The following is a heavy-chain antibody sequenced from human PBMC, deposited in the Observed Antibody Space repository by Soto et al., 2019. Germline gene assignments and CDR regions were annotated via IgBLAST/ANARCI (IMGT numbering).Heavy chain of an antibody. J-gene: IGHJ4*01. CDR1: GYTFSNYG. Sequence: ASVKFSCKASGYTFSNYGIKWVRQAPGQVLEWVVWITTYNGNRHYXXKFQGRVXXTADGSTSTTXVELRXRTSDETGVYYCARDPQSKEVAADGSSDYXX. CDR2: ITTYNGNR. CDR3: ARDPQSKEVAADGSSDY. D-gene: IGHD6-19*01. V-gene: IGHV1-18*01.